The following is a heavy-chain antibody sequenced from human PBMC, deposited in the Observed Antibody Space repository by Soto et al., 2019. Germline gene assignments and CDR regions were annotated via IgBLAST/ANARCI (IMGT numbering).Heavy chain of an antibody. CDR2: IYYSGST. D-gene: IGHD6-25*01. Sequence: ETLSLTCTVSGGSISSYYWSWIRQPPGKGLEWIADIYYSGSTNYSPSLKSRVTISVDTSKNQFSLNLSSVTAADTAVYFCATYVPDKLAAAGTSDAFDIWGQGTMVTVSS. CDR1: GGSISSYY. J-gene: IGHJ3*02. V-gene: IGHV4-59*01. CDR3: ATYVPDKLAAAGTSDAFDI.